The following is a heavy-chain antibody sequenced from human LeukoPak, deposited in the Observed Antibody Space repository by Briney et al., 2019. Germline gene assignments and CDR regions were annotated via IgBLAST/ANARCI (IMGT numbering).Heavy chain of an antibody. CDR3: ARAGERNFDY. CDR2: IYTSGSP. D-gene: IGHD1-26*01. V-gene: IGHV4-4*07. Sequence: SETLSLTCTVSSGSISSYDWSWIRQPAGKGLEWIGRIYTSGSPNYNPSLKSRVTISVDTSKNQFSLKLSSVTAADTAVYYCARAGERNFDYWGQGTLVTVSS. CDR1: SGSISSYD. J-gene: IGHJ4*02.